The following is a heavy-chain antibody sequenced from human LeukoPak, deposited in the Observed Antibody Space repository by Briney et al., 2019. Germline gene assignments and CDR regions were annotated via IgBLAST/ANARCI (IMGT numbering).Heavy chain of an antibody. CDR3: VRDAQPRYCTDGMCYSGDTWFDP. D-gene: IGHD2-8*01. J-gene: IGHJ5*02. CDR2: ISSNREHI. V-gene: IGHV3-21*01. Sequence: GGSLRLSCTASGFIFTSYTLNWVRQAPGKGLEWVSSISSNREHIYYSESVRGRFTISRDNAENSLFLQMNSLRPEDTAVYFCVRDAQPRYCTDGMCYSGDTWFDPWGRGTLVTVSS. CDR1: GFIFTSYT.